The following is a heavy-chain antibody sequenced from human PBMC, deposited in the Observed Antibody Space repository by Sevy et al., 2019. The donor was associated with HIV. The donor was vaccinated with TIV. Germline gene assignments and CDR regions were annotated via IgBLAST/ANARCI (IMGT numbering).Heavy chain of an antibody. CDR2: IYYSRST. CDR3: ARVGYSSGWYGHRYFDL. D-gene: IGHD6-19*01. V-gene: IGHV4-39*01. Sequence: SETLSLTCTVSGGSISSSSYYWGWIRQPPGKGLEWIGSIYYSRSTYYNPSLKSRVTISVDTSKNQFSLKLSSVTAADTAVYYCARVGYSSGWYGHRYFDLWGRGTLVTVSS. J-gene: IGHJ2*01. CDR1: GGSISSSSYY.